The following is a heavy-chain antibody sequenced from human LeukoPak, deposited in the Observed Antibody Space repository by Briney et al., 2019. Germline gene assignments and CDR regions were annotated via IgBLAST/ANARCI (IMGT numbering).Heavy chain of an antibody. CDR3: ARVAPVYYYYGMDV. CDR2: IYYSGST. J-gene: IGHJ6*02. Sequence: SETLSLTCAVYGGSFSGYYWSWIRQPPGKGLEWIGYIYYSGSTYYNPSLKSRVTISVDTSKNQFSLKLSSVTAADTAVYYCARVAPVYYYYGMDVWGQGTTVTVSS. V-gene: IGHV4-34*01. CDR1: GGSFSGYY.